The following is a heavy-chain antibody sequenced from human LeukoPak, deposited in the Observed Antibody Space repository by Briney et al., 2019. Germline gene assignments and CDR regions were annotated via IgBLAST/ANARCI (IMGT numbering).Heavy chain of an antibody. CDR1: GFTFNIYW. D-gene: IGHD3-9*01. CDR2: INQDGSDK. V-gene: IGHV3-7*01. CDR3: ARVHYDFLTGFFRYYFDY. Sequence: GGSLRLSCAASGFTFNIYWMSWVRQAPGKGLEWVANINQDGSDKYYVDSVRGRFTISRDNAKNSLYLQMYSLRAEDTAVYYCARVHYDFLTGFFRYYFDYWGQGTLVTVSS. J-gene: IGHJ4*02.